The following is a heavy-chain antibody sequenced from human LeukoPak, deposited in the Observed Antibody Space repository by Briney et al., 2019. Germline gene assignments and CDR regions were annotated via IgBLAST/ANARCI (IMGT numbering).Heavy chain of an antibody. CDR2: IYSGGST. V-gene: IGHV3-53*01. CDR3: AAQTTFSYYFDY. D-gene: IGHD2/OR15-2a*01. CDR1: GFTVSSNY. Sequence: GGALRVSCAASGFTVSSNYMNLLRQAPGKGLEWFSIIYSGGSTYYADSVKGRFTISRDNSKNTLYLQMNSLRAEDTAVYYCAAQTTFSYYFDYWGQGTLVTVSS. J-gene: IGHJ4*02.